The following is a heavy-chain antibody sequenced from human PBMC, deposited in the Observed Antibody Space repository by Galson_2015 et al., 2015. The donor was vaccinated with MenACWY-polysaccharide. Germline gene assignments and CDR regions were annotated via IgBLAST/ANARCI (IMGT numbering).Heavy chain of an antibody. D-gene: IGHD3-10*01. V-gene: IGHV3-48*01. CDR2: ISSGSSAI. Sequence: SLRLSCAASGFSFSHYCMNWVRQAPGKGLEWVSYISSGSSAIYYADSVKGRFTISRDNARNSLCLQMNSLRAEDTAVYYCARGFGIWFGELLAFDYWGQGALVTVSS. J-gene: IGHJ4*02. CDR3: ARGFGIWFGELLAFDY. CDR1: GFSFSHYC.